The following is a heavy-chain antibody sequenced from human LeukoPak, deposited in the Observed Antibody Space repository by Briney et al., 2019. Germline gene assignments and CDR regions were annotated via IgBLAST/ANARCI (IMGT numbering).Heavy chain of an antibody. V-gene: IGHV3-53*04. J-gene: IGHJ6*02. CDR3: AAIARPDYYYYYGMDV. CDR2: IYSGGST. Sequence: PGGSLRHSCAASGFTVSSNYMSWVRQAPGKGLEWVSVIYSGGSTYYADSVKGRFTISRHNSKNTLYLQMNSLRAEDTAVYYCAAIARPDYYYYYGMDVWGQGTTVTVSS. D-gene: IGHD2-21*01. CDR1: GFTVSSNY.